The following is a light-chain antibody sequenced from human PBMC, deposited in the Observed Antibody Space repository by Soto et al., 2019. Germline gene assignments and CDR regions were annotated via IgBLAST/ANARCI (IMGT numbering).Light chain of an antibody. CDR2: DTS. CDR1: QDISNY. Sequence: IQMTQSPGSLSASVGEGVTITCRATQDISNYVNWYQHKTGEAPKLLIYDTSNLKTGVPSRFSGSGSGTDFSFTITSLQPEDIGTYYCQQCDDVPLTFGGGTKVDIK. J-gene: IGKJ4*01. V-gene: IGKV1-33*01. CDR3: QQCDDVPLT.